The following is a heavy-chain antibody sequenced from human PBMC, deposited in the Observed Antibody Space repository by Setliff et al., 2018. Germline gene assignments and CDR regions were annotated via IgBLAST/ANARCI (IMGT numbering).Heavy chain of an antibody. CDR3: ARMTGFQYIDV. CDR2: INRRGST. Sequence: SETLSLTCTVSGASVNSGYDNWNWLRQPAGKGLEWIGHINRRGSTIYNPSLKSRVTILLDTSKNQFSLTLTSVTAADTAVYYCARMTGFQYIDVWGKGTTVTVSS. J-gene: IGHJ6*03. D-gene: IGHD3-3*01. CDR1: GASVNSGYDN. V-gene: IGHV4-61*09.